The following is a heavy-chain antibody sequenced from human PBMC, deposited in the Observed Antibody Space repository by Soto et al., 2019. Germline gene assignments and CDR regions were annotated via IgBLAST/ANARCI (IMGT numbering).Heavy chain of an antibody. V-gene: IGHV1-69*02. CDR2: IIPILGIA. CDR3: ARGYSYGPVDY. Sequence: QVQLVQSGAEVKKPGSSVKVSCKDSGGTFSSYTISWVRQAPGQGLEWMGRIIPILGIANYAQKFQGRVTITADKSTSTAYMELSSLRSEDTAVYYCARGYSYGPVDYWGQGTLVTVSS. J-gene: IGHJ4*02. CDR1: GGTFSSYT. D-gene: IGHD5-18*01.